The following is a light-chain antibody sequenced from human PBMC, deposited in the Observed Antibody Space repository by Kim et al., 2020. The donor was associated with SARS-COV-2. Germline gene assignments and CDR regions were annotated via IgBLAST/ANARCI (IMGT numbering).Light chain of an antibody. CDR2: KAS. CDR1: QSIGNS. J-gene: IGKJ1*01. Sequence: ASRGDRVTITCRASQSIGNSLAWYQQKPGKAPKLLIYKASSLESGVPLRFSGSGSGTEFTLTISSLQPDDFATYYCQQYNSYSWTFGQGTKVDIK. CDR3: QQYNSYSWT. V-gene: IGKV1-5*03.